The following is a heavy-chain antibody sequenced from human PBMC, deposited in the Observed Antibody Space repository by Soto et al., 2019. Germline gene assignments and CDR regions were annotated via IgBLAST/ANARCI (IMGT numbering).Heavy chain of an antibody. CDR2: IYYSGST. CDR3: ARDRYSSGWYSKADYYYGMDV. J-gene: IGHJ6*02. CDR1: GGSISSYY. Sequence: QVQLQESGPGLVKPSETLSLTCTVSGGSISSYYWSWIRQPPGKGLEWIGYIYYSGSTNYNPSLKSRVTISVDTSKNQFSLKLSSVTAADTAAYYCARDRYSSGWYSKADYYYGMDVWGQGTTVTVSS. D-gene: IGHD6-19*01. V-gene: IGHV4-59*01.